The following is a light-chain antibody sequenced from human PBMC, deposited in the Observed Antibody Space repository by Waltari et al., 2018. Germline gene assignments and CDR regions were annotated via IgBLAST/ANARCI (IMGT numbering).Light chain of an antibody. J-gene: IGLJ3*02. V-gene: IGLV1-51*02. Sequence: QSVLTQPPSVSAAPGQKVTISCSGSSSNIGSSYVSWYQQLPGTAPKLLIFKNRQRPSGLADRFSGSKSGTSATLDIKGLQTGDEAQYYCEPWDNSLSAVVFGGGTTLSVL. CDR1: SSNIGSSY. CDR2: KNR. CDR3: EPWDNSLSAVV.